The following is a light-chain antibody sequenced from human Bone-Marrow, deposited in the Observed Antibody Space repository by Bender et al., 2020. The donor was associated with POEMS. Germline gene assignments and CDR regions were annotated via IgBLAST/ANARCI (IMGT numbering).Light chain of an antibody. CDR2: KDT. CDR1: ALSKQY. Sequence: SHELTQPASLSVSPGQTARITCSGDALSKQYAHWYQQKAGQAPVLVISKDTERIAGIPERFSGSSSGTILTLTISGVRAEDEADYYCQPADSKGFWVFGGGTKLTVL. CDR3: QPADSKGFWV. V-gene: IGLV3-25*03. J-gene: IGLJ3*02.